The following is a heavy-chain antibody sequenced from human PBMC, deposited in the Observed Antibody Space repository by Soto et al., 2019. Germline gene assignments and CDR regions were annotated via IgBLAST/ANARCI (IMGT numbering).Heavy chain of an antibody. J-gene: IGHJ3*02. Sequence: QITLNESGPTLVKPTQTLTLTCTFSGFSLSTSGVGVGWIRQPPGKALEWLALIYWDDDKRYSPSLKSRPTITKHPSNNPVVLTTTNMDPVDTATYYCAHRQGRGAFDIWGQGTMVTVSS. CDR3: AHRQGRGAFDI. CDR2: IYWDDDK. D-gene: IGHD3-10*01. CDR1: GFSLSTSGVG. V-gene: IGHV2-5*02.